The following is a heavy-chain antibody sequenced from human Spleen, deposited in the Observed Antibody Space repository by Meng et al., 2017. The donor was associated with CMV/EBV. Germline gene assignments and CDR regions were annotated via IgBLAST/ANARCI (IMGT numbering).Heavy chain of an antibody. D-gene: IGHD6-13*01. CDR1: SFA. Sequence: SFAMDWVRQAPGEGLEWVASISYGGDNKHYAGSVKCRFAISRDNSKNTLYLQMRSLRVDDTAVYYCARVRTRYLNMAAAGRAWFDPWGQGTLVTVSS. CDR3: ARVRTRYLNMAAAGRAWFDP. V-gene: IGHV3-30*09. J-gene: IGHJ5*02. CDR2: ISYGGDNK.